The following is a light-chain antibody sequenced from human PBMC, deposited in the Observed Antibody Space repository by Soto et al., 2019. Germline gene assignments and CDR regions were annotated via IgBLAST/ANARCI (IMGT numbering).Light chain of an antibody. Sequence: QSVLTQPASVSGSPGQSITISCTGTSSDVGGYNYVSWYQQHPGKAPKLIIYEVTGRPSGVSNRFSGSKSGNTASLTISGLQAEDEADYFCSSYTGSTYVFGTGTKVTVL. J-gene: IGLJ1*01. CDR2: EVT. CDR3: SSYTGSTYV. CDR1: SSDVGGYNY. V-gene: IGLV2-14*01.